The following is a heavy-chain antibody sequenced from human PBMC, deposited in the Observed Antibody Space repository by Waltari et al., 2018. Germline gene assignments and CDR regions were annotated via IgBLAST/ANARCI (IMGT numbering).Heavy chain of an antibody. CDR3: ASAYYDILD. CDR2: INSDWSTI. CDR1: GFTFSSYW. V-gene: IGHV3-74*01. J-gene: IGHJ4*02. D-gene: IGHD3-9*01. Sequence: EVQLEESGGGLVQPGGSLRLSCAASGFTFSSYWMHWVRQAPGKGLVWVSRINSDWSTISYADSVKGRFTISIDNAKNTLYLQMNSLSAEDTAVYYCASAYYDILDWGQGTLVTVSS.